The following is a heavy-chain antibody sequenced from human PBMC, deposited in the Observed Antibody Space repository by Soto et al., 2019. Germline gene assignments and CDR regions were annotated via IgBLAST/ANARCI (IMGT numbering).Heavy chain of an antibody. CDR2: INTSNGNT. Sequence: QVQLVQSGADVKKPGASVKVSCNASGYTFTTYLIHWVRQAPGERLEWMGWINTSNGNTKYSHELQGRVTITRDTSATTAYMELNCLTSEDTAVYYCARALYGDPLGSWGQGTLVTVSS. CDR1: GYTFTTYL. CDR3: ARALYGDPLGS. J-gene: IGHJ5*02. D-gene: IGHD4-17*01. V-gene: IGHV1-3*04.